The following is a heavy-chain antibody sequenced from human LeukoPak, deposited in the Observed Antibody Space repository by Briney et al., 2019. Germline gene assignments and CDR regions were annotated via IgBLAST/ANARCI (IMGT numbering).Heavy chain of an antibody. CDR2: ISGSGGST. CDR3: AKEPVDCSSTSCYTVFGY. V-gene: IGHV3-23*01. D-gene: IGHD2-2*02. J-gene: IGHJ4*02. Sequence: GGSLRLSCAASGFTFSSYAMSWVRQAPGKGLEWVSAISGSGGSTYYADSVKGRFTISRDNSKNTLYLQMNSLRAEDTAVYYCAKEPVDCSSTSCYTVFGYWGQGTLVTVSS. CDR1: GFTFSSYA.